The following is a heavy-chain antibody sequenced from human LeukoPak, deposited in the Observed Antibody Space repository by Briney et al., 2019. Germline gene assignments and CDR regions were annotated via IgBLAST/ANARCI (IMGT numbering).Heavy chain of an antibody. J-gene: IGHJ4*02. V-gene: IGHV3-30-3*01. CDR1: GFTFSSYA. Sequence: PGRSLRLSCAASGFTFSSYAMHWVRQAPGKGLEWVAVISYDGSNKYYADSVKGRFTISRDNSKNTLYLQMNSQRAEDTAVYYCARDQSRGQWLLIYWGQGTLVTVSS. CDR3: ARDQSRGQWLLIY. D-gene: IGHD3-22*01. CDR2: ISYDGSNK.